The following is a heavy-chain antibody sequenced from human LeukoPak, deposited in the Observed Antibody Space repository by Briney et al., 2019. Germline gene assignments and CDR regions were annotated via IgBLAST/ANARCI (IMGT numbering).Heavy chain of an antibody. J-gene: IGHJ5*02. V-gene: IGHV3-74*01. Sequence: GGSLRLSCAASGFTFSSYWMHWVRQAPGKGLVWVSRINSDGSSTSYADSVKGRFTISRDNAKNTLYLQMNSLRAEDTAVYYCARDRRVTVTSNWFDPWGQGTPVTVSS. D-gene: IGHD4-17*01. CDR3: ARDRRVTVTSNWFDP. CDR2: INSDGSST. CDR1: GFTFSSYW.